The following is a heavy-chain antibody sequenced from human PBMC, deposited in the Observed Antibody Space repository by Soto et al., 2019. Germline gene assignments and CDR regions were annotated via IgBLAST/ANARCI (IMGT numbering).Heavy chain of an antibody. Sequence: QVHLVESGGGVVQPGRSLRLSCAASGFTFSSYAMHWIRQAPGKGLEWVAVIQYYGSNQYYADSVKGRFSTSTDNSKNTLYLQMNSLRAEDTAVYSRATVQVLEWEVQESDYWGQGTVVSVAA. J-gene: IGHJ4*02. CDR1: GFTFSSYA. D-gene: IGHD3-3*01. CDR3: ATVQVLEWEVQESDY. CDR2: IQYYGSNQ. V-gene: IGHV3-30*03.